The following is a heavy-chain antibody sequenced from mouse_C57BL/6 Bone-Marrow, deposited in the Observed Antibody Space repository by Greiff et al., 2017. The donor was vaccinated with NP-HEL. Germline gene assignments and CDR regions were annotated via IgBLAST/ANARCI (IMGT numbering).Heavy chain of an antibody. D-gene: IGHD1-1*01. CDR1: GYTFTSYW. V-gene: IGHV1-69*01. CDR3: ARGITTVVPYYFDY. CDR2: IDPSDSYT. Sequence: VKLQQPGAELVMPGASVKLSCKASGYTFTSYWMHWVKQRPGQGLEWIGEIDPSDSYTNYNQKFKGKSTLTVDKSSSTAYMQLSSLTSEDSAVYYCARGITTVVPYYFDYWGQGTTLTVSS. J-gene: IGHJ2*01.